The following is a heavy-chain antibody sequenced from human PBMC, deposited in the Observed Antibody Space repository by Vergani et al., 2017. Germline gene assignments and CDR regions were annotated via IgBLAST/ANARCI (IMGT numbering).Heavy chain of an antibody. CDR1: GYTFTSYY. J-gene: IGHJ3*02. CDR3: AKDLGYCSGGSCYDAFDI. Sequence: QVQLVQSGAEVKKPGASVKVSCKASGYTFTSYYMHWVRQAPGQGLEWMGIINPSGGSTSYAQKFQGRVTMTRDTSTSTVYMELSSLRSEDTAVYYCAKDLGYCSGGSCYDAFDIWGQGTMVTVSS. V-gene: IGHV1-46*01. D-gene: IGHD2-15*01. CDR2: INPSGGST.